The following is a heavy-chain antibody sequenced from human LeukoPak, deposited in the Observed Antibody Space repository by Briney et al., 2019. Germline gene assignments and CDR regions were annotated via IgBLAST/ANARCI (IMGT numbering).Heavy chain of an antibody. CDR3: ARGNYCSGGSCYDGAFDY. J-gene: IGHJ4*02. CDR2: SSRYNGNT. CDR1: GYTFTSYG. V-gene: IGHV1-18*01. D-gene: IGHD2-15*01. Sequence: GASVKVSCKASGYTFTSYGISWVRQAPGQGLEWMGWSSRYNGNTNYAQKLQGRVTMTTDTSTSTAYMELRSLRSDDTAVYYCARGNYCSGGSCYDGAFDYWGQGTLVTVSS.